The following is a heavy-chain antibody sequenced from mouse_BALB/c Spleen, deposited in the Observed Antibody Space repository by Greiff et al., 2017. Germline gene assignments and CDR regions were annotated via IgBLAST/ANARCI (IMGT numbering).Heavy chain of an antibody. CDR2: ISSGGST. Sequence: EVQGVESGGGLVKPGGSLKLSCAASGFTFSSYAMSWVRQTPEKRLEWVASISSGGSTYYPDSVKGRFTISRDNARNILYLQMSSLRSEDTAMYYCARIYYGYDWYFDVWGAGTTVTVSS. CDR3: ARIYYGYDWYFDV. V-gene: IGHV5-6-5*01. J-gene: IGHJ1*01. D-gene: IGHD2-2*01. CDR1: GFTFSSYA.